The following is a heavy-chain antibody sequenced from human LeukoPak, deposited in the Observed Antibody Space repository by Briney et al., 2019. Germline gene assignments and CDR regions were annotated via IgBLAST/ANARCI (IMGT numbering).Heavy chain of an antibody. CDR2: IYYSGST. J-gene: IGHJ4*02. D-gene: IGHD4-17*01. CDR3: ARLSWIDDSGDSGYAVFDY. Sequence: PSETLSLTCTVSGCSISSSSYYWGWIRQPPGKGLEWIGRIYYSGSTYYNPSLRSRVTISVDTSKNQFSLKLCSVPAADTAVYYCARLSWIDDSGDSGYAVFDYWGQGTLVTVSS. V-gene: IGHV4-39*01. CDR1: GCSISSSSYY.